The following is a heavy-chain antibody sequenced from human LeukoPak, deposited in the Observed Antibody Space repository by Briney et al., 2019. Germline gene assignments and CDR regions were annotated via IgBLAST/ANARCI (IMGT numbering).Heavy chain of an antibody. J-gene: IGHJ5*02. CDR2: IYASGTT. D-gene: IGHD3-10*01. Sequence: PSQTLSLTCTVSGGSISSGSYFWSWPRQPAGKGLEWIGRIYASGTTNYNPSLRSRVTMSLDTSRNQFSLKLSSMTAADTAVYYCARDLQEVGEFGGDNWFDPWGQGTLVTVSS. V-gene: IGHV4-61*02. CDR3: ARDLQEVGEFGGDNWFDP. CDR1: GGSISSGSYF.